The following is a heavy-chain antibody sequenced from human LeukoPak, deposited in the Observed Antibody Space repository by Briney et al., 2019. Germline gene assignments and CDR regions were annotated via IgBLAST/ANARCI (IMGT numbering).Heavy chain of an antibody. CDR2: IKTKTDGGTT. D-gene: IGHD3-16*01. J-gene: IGHJ4*02. V-gene: IGHV3-15*07. Sequence: GGSLRLSCAASGFTFSNARMNWVRQAPGKGLEWVGRIKTKTDGGTTDYAAPVKGRFTISRDDSKATLFLQMNSLKMEDTAIYYCTTGIDYGGGYWGQGTLVSVSS. CDR3: TTGIDYGGGY. CDR1: GFTFSNAR.